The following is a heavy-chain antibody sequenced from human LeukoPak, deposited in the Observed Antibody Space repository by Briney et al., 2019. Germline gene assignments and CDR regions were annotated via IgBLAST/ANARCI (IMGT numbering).Heavy chain of an antibody. Sequence: GRSLRLSWAASGFTFSSYGMHWVRQAPGKGLEWVAVIWYDGSNKYYADSVKGRFTISRDNSKNTLYLQMNSLRAEDTAVYYCAKDFSGYYYGFDYWGQGTLVTVSS. D-gene: IGHD3-22*01. V-gene: IGHV3-33*06. CDR1: GFTFSSYG. J-gene: IGHJ4*02. CDR3: AKDFSGYYYGFDY. CDR2: IWYDGSNK.